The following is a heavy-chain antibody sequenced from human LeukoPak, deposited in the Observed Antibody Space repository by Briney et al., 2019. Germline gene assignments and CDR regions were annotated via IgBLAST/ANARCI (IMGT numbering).Heavy chain of an antibody. Sequence: SETLSLTCTVSGGSISSGSYYWSWIRQPAGKGLEWIGRIYTSGSTNYNPSLKSRVTISVDTSKNQFSLKLSSVTAADTAVYYCARRSHYYYYYYMDVWGKGTTVTVSS. J-gene: IGHJ6*03. V-gene: IGHV4-61*02. CDR1: GGSISSGSYY. CDR3: ARRSHYYYYYYMDV. CDR2: IYTSGST. D-gene: IGHD1-26*01.